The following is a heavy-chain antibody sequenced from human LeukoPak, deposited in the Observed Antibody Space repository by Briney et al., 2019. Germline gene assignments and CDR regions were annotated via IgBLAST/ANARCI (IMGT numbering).Heavy chain of an antibody. D-gene: IGHD6-13*01. CDR3: ARGLFSSSWYITYYYYGMDV. CDR2: MNPNSGNT. V-gene: IGHV1-8*01. CDR1: GYTFTSYD. Sequence: ASVKVSCKASGYTFTSYDINWVRQATGQGLEWMGWMNPNSGNTGYAQKFQGRVTMTRNTSISTAHMELSSLRSEDTAVYYCARGLFSSSWYITYYYYGMDVWGQGTTVTVSS. J-gene: IGHJ6*02.